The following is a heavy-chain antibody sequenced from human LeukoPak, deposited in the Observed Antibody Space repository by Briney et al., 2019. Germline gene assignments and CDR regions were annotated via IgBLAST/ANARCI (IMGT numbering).Heavy chain of an antibody. J-gene: IGHJ4*02. Sequence: PGGSLRLSCVASGFTFSSYAMHWVRQAPGKGLEWVSVVYSGDNTYYADSVKGRFTISRDNSKNTLYLQMNSLRAEDTAVYYCARDREPGTSASRFDYWGQGTLVTVSS. CDR1: GFTFSSYA. CDR3: ARDREPGTSASRFDY. D-gene: IGHD2-8*02. V-gene: IGHV3-53*01. CDR2: VYSGDNT.